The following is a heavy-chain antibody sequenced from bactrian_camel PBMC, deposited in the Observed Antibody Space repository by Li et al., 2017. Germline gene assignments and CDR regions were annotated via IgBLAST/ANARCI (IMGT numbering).Heavy chain of an antibody. J-gene: IGHJ6*01. Sequence: QLVESGGGLVQPGGSLRLSCTASGFTANSYRMYWVRQAPGKGLEWVSGINGTNGRTYYAPSVRGRFTISRDNAKNTVTLQMYDLKPEDAGVYYVAMNFGYWGHGTQVTVS. D-gene: IGHD3*01. CDR1: GFTANSYR. CDR2: INGTNGRT. CDR3: AMNFGY. V-gene: IGHV3S25*01.